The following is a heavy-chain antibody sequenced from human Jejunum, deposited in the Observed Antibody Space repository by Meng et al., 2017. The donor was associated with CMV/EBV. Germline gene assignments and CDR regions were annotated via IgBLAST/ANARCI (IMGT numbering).Heavy chain of an antibody. CDR1: GFTFSSYS. V-gene: IGHV3-23*01. J-gene: IGHJ4*02. Sequence: CATSGFTFSSYSLSWVRQAPGKGLEWVSTISGNGATTHYADSVKGRFTISRDNSKNTLYLQMNSLRAEDTALYYCARLIPSNFDYWGQGTLVTVSS. CDR3: ARLIPSNFDY. D-gene: IGHD2-8*01. CDR2: ISGNGATT.